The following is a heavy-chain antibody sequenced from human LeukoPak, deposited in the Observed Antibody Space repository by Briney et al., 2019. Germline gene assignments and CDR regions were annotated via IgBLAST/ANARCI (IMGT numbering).Heavy chain of an antibody. CDR3: AREGTNGYYYDSSGFDY. J-gene: IGHJ4*02. D-gene: IGHD3-22*01. V-gene: IGHV3-11*01. Sequence: GGSLRLSCAASGFTFSDYYMSWIRQAPGKGLEWVSYISSSGSTIYYADSVEGRYTISRDNAENSLYLQMNSLRAEDTAVYYCAREGTNGYYYDSSGFDYWGQGTLVTVSS. CDR1: GFTFSDYY. CDR2: ISSSGSTI.